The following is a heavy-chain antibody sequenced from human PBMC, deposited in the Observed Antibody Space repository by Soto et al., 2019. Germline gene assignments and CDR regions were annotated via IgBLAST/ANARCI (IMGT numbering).Heavy chain of an antibody. V-gene: IGHV4-30-2*01. CDR1: GGSISSGGYS. CDR2: IYHSGST. J-gene: IGHJ4*02. D-gene: IGHD6-13*01. CDR3: ARVEGSSWFFDY. Sequence: SETLSLTCAVSGGSISSGGYSWSWIRQPPGKGLEWIGYIYHSGSTYYNPSLKSRVTISVDRSKNQFSLKLSSVTAADTAVYYCARVEGSSWFFDYWGQGTLVTVSS.